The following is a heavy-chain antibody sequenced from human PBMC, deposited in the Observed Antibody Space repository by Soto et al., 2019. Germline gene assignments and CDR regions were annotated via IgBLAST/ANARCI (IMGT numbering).Heavy chain of an antibody. D-gene: IGHD3-16*01. J-gene: IGHJ6*02. CDR3: ARRGSMITFGGDYDYGMDV. CDR2: IYYSGST. CDR1: GGSISSYY. Sequence: QVQLQESGPGLVKPSETLSLTCTVSGGSISSYYWSWIRQPPGKGLEWIGYIYYSGSTNYNPSLKSRVTISVDTSKNQFSLKLSSVTAADTAVYYCARRGSMITFGGDYDYGMDVWGQGTTVTVSS. V-gene: IGHV4-59*08.